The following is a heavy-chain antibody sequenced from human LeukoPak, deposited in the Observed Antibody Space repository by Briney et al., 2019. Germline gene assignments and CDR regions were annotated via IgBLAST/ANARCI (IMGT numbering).Heavy chain of an antibody. CDR3: ARQIDTSGYYYGY. CDR1: GGSISSSYYY. D-gene: IGHD3-22*01. J-gene: IGHJ4*02. Sequence: SSETLSLTCSVSGGSISSSYYYWGWIRQAPGEGLEWIGSINYIGSTYYSPSLKSRVTISVDTSKNQFSLRLSSVTATDTAVYYCARQIDTSGYYYGYWGQGTLVTVSS. CDR2: INYIGST. V-gene: IGHV4-39*01.